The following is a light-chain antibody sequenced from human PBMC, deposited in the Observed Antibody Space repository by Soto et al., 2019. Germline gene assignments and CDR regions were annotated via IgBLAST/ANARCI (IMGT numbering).Light chain of an antibody. Sequence: EIVLTQSPATLSLSPGERATLSCRASQSVSSYLAWYQQKPGQAPRLLIYDASNRATGIPARFSGSGSGTDLTLTISSLEPEDFAAYYCQQRSNWPLLTFGGGTKVEIK. CDR1: QSVSSY. CDR3: QQRSNWPLLT. J-gene: IGKJ4*01. CDR2: DAS. V-gene: IGKV3-11*01.